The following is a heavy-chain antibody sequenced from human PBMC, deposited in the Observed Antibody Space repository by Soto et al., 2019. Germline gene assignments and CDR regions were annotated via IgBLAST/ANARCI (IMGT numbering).Heavy chain of an antibody. CDR1: GGSFSGYY. D-gene: IGHD3-3*01. Sequence: SETLSLTCAVYGGSFSGYYWSWIRQPPGKGLEWIGEINHSGSTNYNPSLKSRVTISVDTSKNQFSLKLSSVTAADTAVYYCARGRGYDFWSGYLPCGPWGQGTLVAVSS. CDR2: INHSGST. V-gene: IGHV4-34*01. J-gene: IGHJ5*02. CDR3: ARGRGYDFWSGYLPCGP.